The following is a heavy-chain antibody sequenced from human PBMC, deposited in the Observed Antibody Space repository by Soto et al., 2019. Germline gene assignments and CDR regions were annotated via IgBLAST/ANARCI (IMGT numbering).Heavy chain of an antibody. CDR2: IKQDGSEK. Sequence: GGSLRLSCVASGFTFSSCAMHWVRQAPGKGLEWVANIKQDGSEKYYVDSVKGRFTISRDNAKNSLYLQMNSLRAEDTAVYYCARRYFDYWGQGTLVTVSS. CDR3: ARRYFDY. CDR1: GFTFSSCA. J-gene: IGHJ4*02. V-gene: IGHV3-7*01.